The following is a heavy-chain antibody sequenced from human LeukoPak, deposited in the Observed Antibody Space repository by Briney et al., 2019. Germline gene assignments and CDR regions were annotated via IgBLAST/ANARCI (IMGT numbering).Heavy chain of an antibody. CDR2: IYSGGST. J-gene: IGHJ4*02. D-gene: IGHD6-19*01. Sequence: GGSLRLSCAASGFTVSSNYMSWVRQAPGKGLEWVSVIYSGGSTYYADSVKGRFTISRDNSKNTLYLQMNSLRAEDTAVYYCARHPPHYSSAWGYYFDYWGQGTLVTVSS. CDR3: ARHPPHYSSAWGYYFDY. V-gene: IGHV3-66*04. CDR1: GFTVSSNY.